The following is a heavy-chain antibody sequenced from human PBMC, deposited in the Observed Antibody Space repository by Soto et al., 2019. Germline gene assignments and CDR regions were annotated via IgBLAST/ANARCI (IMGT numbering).Heavy chain of an antibody. J-gene: IGHJ4*02. D-gene: IGHD1-26*01. Sequence: ASVKVSCKASGYTFTVYYMHWVRQAPGQGLEWMGWINPNSGGTNYAQKFQGWVTMTRDTSISTAYMELSRLRSDDTAVYYCARGSGSYFNYFDYWGQGTLVTVSS. V-gene: IGHV1-2*04. CDR1: GYTFTVYY. CDR3: ARGSGSYFNYFDY. CDR2: INPNSGGT.